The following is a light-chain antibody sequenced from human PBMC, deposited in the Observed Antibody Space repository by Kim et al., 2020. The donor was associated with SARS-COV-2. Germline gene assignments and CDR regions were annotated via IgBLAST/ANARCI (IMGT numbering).Light chain of an antibody. Sequence: GQSITLSCTGTSSDVVGYNHVSWYQQHPGKAPKLMIYDVSQRPSGVSNRFSGSKSGNTASLTISGLQAEDEADYYCSSYTSSITYVFGTGTKVTVL. CDR2: DVS. CDR3: SSYTSSITYV. V-gene: IGLV2-14*04. CDR1: SSDVVGYNH. J-gene: IGLJ1*01.